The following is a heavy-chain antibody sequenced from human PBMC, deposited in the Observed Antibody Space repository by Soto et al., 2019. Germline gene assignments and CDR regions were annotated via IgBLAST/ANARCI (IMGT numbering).Heavy chain of an antibody. Sequence: SETLSLTCTVSAGSVSSGSYYWSWIRQPPGKGLEWIGYTYYSGSTNYNPSLKSRVTISVDTSKNQFSLKLSCVTAADTAVYYCSRAVGGSCSRCDWFDPWGQGTLVTVSS. CDR2: TYYSGST. CDR3: SRAVGGSCSRCDWFDP. J-gene: IGHJ5*02. V-gene: IGHV4-61*01. D-gene: IGHD1-26*01. CDR1: AGSVSSGSYY.